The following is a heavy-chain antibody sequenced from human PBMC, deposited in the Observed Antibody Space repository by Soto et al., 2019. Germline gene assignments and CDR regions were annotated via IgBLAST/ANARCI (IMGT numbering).Heavy chain of an antibody. Sequence: ASVKVSCKASGYTFTSYDINWVRQATGQGLEWMGWMNPNSGNTGYAQKFQGRVTMTRNTSISTAYMELSSLRSENTAVYYCARTFGGPRTNYDFWCGYYPAFDSGGQGTLATV. CDR1: GYTFTSYD. V-gene: IGHV1-8*01. CDR2: MNPNSGNT. J-gene: IGHJ4*02. D-gene: IGHD3-3*01. CDR3: ARTFGGPRTNYDFWCGYYPAFDS.